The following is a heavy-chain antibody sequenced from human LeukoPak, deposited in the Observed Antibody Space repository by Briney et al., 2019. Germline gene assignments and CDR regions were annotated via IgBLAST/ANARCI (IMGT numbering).Heavy chain of an antibody. D-gene: IGHD4-23*01. Sequence: GGSLRLSCAASGFTVSSNYMSWVRQAPGKGLEWVSVFYSGGSRYYADSVKGGLTISRDNSKNTLYFQMNSLRAEDTAVYYCARGTFYGGNSPFAFDIWGQGTMVSVSS. V-gene: IGHV3-53*01. CDR2: FYSGGSR. CDR3: ARGTFYGGNSPFAFDI. J-gene: IGHJ3*02. CDR1: GFTVSSNY.